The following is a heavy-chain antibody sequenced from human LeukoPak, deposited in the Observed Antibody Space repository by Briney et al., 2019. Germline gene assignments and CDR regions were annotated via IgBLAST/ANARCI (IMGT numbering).Heavy chain of an antibody. D-gene: IGHD4-17*01. CDR3: ASGGDYGDYNWFDP. J-gene: IGHJ5*02. V-gene: IGHV1-18*01. CDR1: GDTFTSDG. Sequence: ASVKVSCKASGDTFTSDGISWVRQAPGQGLEWMGWISAYNGNTNYAQKLQGRVTMTTDTSTSTAYMELRSLRSDDTAVYYCASGGDYGDYNWFDPWGQGTLVTVSS. CDR2: ISAYNGNT.